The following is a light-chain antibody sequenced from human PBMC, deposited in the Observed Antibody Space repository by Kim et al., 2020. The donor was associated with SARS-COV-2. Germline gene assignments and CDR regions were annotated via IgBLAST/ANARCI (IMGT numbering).Light chain of an antibody. CDR3: SSYTCSSTLGV. V-gene: IGLV2-14*03. Sequence: QSALTQPASVSGSPGQSITISCTGTSSDVGGYNYVSWYQQHPGKAPKLMIYDVSNRPSGVSNRFSGSKSGNTASLTISGLQAEDEADYDCSSYTCSSTLGVFGGGTQLTVL. J-gene: IGLJ3*02. CDR2: DVS. CDR1: SSDVGGYNY.